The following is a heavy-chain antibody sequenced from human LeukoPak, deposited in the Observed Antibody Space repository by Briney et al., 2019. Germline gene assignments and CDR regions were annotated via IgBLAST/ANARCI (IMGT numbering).Heavy chain of an antibody. V-gene: IGHV3-48*04. J-gene: IGHJ3*02. D-gene: IGHD6-19*01. CDR3: GRAPLWYSGGGSPPDDDVFNI. CDR2: ISSSGSTI. Sequence: GGSLRLSCAASGFTFSSYSMNWVRQAPGKGLEWVSYISSSGSTIYYADSAKGRFTISRDNAKNSLYLQMNSLRAEDTAVYYCGRAPLWYSGGGSPPDDDVFNIGGQGKRAPFS. CDR1: GFTFSSYS.